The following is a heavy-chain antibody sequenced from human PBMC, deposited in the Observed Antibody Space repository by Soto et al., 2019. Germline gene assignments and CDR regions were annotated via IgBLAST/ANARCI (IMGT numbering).Heavy chain of an antibody. CDR3: AKEMSWTLWFGELLDYYYGMDV. CDR2: ISGSGGST. V-gene: IGHV3-23*01. Sequence: GGSLRLSCAASGFTFSSYAMSWVRQAPGKGLEWVSAISGSGGSTYYADSVKGRFTISRDNSKNTLYLQMNSLRAEDTAVYYCAKEMSWTLWFGELLDYYYGMDVWGHGTTVTVS. J-gene: IGHJ6*02. D-gene: IGHD3-10*01. CDR1: GFTFSSYA.